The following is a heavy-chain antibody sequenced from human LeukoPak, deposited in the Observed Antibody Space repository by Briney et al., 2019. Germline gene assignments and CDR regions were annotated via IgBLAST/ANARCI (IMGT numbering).Heavy chain of an antibody. J-gene: IGHJ4*02. CDR2: ISSSGSTI. V-gene: IGHV3-48*03. CDR1: GFTFSSYE. Sequence: GGSLRLSCAASGFTFSSYEMNWVRQAPGKGLEWVLYISSSGSTIYYADSVKGRFTISRDNAKNSLYLQMNSLRAEDTAVYYCARGYSSSWYGALWGGFDLDYWGQGTLVTVSS. D-gene: IGHD6-13*01. CDR3: ARGYSSSWYGALWGGFDLDY.